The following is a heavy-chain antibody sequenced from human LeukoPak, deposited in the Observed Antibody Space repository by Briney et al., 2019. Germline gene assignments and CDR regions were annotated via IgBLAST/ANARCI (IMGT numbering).Heavy chain of an antibody. Sequence: SQTLPLTCTVSGGSISSGSYYWSWIRQPAGKGLEWIGRIYTSGSTNYNPSLKSRVTISVDTSKNQFSLKLTSVTAADTAVYFCARHFVDRGDYFDSWGQGMLVTVSS. J-gene: IGHJ4*02. D-gene: IGHD3-3*02. CDR2: IYTSGST. CDR1: GGSISSGSYY. CDR3: ARHFVDRGDYFDS. V-gene: IGHV4-61*02.